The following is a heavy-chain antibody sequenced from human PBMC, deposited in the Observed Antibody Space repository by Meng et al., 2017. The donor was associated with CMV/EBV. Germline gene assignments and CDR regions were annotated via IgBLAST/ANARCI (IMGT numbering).Heavy chain of an antibody. V-gene: IGHV3-48*03. J-gene: IGHJ6*02. CDR1: GFTFSSYE. Sequence: LSLTCAASGFTFSSYEMNWVRQAPGKGLEWVSYISSSGSTIYYADSVKGRFTISRDNAKNSLYLQINSLRAEDTAVYYCARNGGDRGAAAPWLIYYYYGMDVWGQGTTVTVSS. D-gene: IGHD6-13*01. CDR3: ARNGGDRGAAAPWLIYYYYGMDV. CDR2: ISSSGSTI.